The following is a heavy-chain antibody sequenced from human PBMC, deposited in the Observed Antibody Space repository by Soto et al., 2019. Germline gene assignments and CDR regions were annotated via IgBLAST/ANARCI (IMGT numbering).Heavy chain of an antibody. Sequence: ASVKVSCKASGYTFTSYGISWARQAPGQGLEWMGWISAYNGNADYAQKLQGRVTMTTDTSTSTGYMELRSLRSDDTAVYYCARVHSYCSSTSCLDYWGQGTLVTVSS. D-gene: IGHD2-2*01. CDR3: ARVHSYCSSTSCLDY. V-gene: IGHV1-18*01. J-gene: IGHJ4*02. CDR1: GYTFTSYG. CDR2: ISAYNGNA.